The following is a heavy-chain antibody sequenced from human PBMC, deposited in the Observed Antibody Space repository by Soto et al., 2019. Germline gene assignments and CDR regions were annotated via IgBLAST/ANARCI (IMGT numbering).Heavy chain of an antibody. CDR2: IYPGDSDT. J-gene: IGHJ5*02. CDR3: ARQLDEGLLWFGELPALWFDP. D-gene: IGHD3-10*01. CDR1: GYSFTSYW. Sequence: GESLKISCKGSGYSFTSYWIGWVRQMPGKGLEWMGIIYPGDSDTRYSPSFQGQVTISADKSISTAYLQWSSLKASDTAMYYCARQLDEGLLWFGELPALWFDPWGQGTLVTVSS. V-gene: IGHV5-51*01.